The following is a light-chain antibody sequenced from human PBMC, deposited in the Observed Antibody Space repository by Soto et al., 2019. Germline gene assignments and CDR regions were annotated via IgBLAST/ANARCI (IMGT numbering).Light chain of an antibody. Sequence: GDRVPITCRASQSISSWLAWYQQKPGKAPKLLIYDASSLESGVPSRFSGSGSGTEFTLTISSLQPDDFATYYCQHLGTFGQGTKVEIK. CDR1: QSISSW. CDR2: DAS. V-gene: IGKV1-5*01. J-gene: IGKJ1*01. CDR3: QHLGT.